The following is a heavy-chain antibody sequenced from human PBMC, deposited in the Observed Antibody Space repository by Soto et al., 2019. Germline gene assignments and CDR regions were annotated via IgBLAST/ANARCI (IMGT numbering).Heavy chain of an antibody. J-gene: IGHJ4*02. CDR1: GYTLTELS. CDR2: FDPEDGET. D-gene: IGHD5-12*01. Sequence: GASVKVSCKVSGYTLTELSMHWVRQAPGKGLEWMGGFDPEDGETIYAQKFQGRVTMTEDTSTDTAYMELSSLRSEDTAVYYCATAGRRYSGYDYTDYWGQGTLVTVSS. V-gene: IGHV1-24*01. CDR3: ATAGRRYSGYDYTDY.